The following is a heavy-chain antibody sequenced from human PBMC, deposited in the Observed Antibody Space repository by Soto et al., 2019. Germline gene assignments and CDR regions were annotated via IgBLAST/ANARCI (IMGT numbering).Heavy chain of an antibody. D-gene: IGHD3-22*01. CDR2: IDWDDVK. J-gene: IGHJ6*02. CDR1: GFSLSTSGMC. CDR3: ARIRGYYDSSGYLTPHGMDV. V-gene: IGHV2-70*01. Sequence: SGPTLVNPTQTLTLTCTFSGFSLSTSGMCVSWIRQPPGKALEWLALIDWDDVKYYSTSLKTRLTISKDTSKNQVVLTMTNMDPVDTATYYCARIRGYYDSSGYLTPHGMDVWGQGTTVTVSS.